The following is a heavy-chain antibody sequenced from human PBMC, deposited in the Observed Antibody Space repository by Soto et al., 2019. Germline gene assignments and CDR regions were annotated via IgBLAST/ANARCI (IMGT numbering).Heavy chain of an antibody. D-gene: IGHD3-3*01. J-gene: IGHJ6*02. Sequence: QPGGSLRLSCAASGFTFSSYGMHWVRQAPGKGLEWVAVIWYDGSNKYYADSVKGRFTISRDNSKNTLYLQMNSLRAEDTAVYYCARVYYDFWSGYYPYYYYGMDVWGQGTTVTVSS. CDR1: GFTFSSYG. CDR3: ARVYYDFWSGYYPYYYYGMDV. V-gene: IGHV3-33*01. CDR2: IWYDGSNK.